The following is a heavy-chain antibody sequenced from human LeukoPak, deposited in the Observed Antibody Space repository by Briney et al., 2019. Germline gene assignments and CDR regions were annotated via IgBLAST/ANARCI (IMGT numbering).Heavy chain of an antibody. D-gene: IGHD1-7*01. CDR2: MNPNSGNT. J-gene: IGHJ4*02. Sequence: EASVKVSCKASGYTFTSYDINWVRQATGQGLEWMGWMNPNSGNTGYAQKFQGRVTITRNTSISTAYMELSSLRSDDTAVYYCAITGRHNWNYVSFDYWGQGTLVTVSS. V-gene: IGHV1-8*03. CDR3: AITGRHNWNYVSFDY. CDR1: GYTFTSYD.